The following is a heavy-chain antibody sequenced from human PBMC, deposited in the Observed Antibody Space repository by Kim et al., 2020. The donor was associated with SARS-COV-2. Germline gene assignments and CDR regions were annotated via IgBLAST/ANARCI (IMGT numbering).Heavy chain of an antibody. CDR1: GFTFKSYT. CDR3: ARWEGITAAGRDY. V-gene: IGHV3-21*06. D-gene: IGHD6-13*01. CDR2: ISGSSSYI. J-gene: IGHJ4*02. Sequence: GGSLRLSCAASGFTFKSYTMNWVRQAPGKGLEWVSSISGSSSYIFYADSVKGRFTISRDNVENSLFLEMNSLRAEDTAVYYCARWEGITAAGRDYWGQGTLVTVSS.